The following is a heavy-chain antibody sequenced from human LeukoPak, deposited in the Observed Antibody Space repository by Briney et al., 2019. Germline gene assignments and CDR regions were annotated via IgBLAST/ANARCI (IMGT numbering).Heavy chain of an antibody. V-gene: IGHV4-34*01. CDR2: IYYSGST. CDR1: GGSFSGYY. D-gene: IGHD2-8*01. CDR3: ARSVMDVLYYYYYYMDV. Sequence: TSETLSLTCAVYGGSFSGYYWSWIRQPPGKGLEWIGSIYYSGSTYYNPSLKSRVTISVDTSENQFSLKPSSVTAADTAVYYCARSVMDVLYYYYYYMDVWGKGTTVTVSS. J-gene: IGHJ6*03.